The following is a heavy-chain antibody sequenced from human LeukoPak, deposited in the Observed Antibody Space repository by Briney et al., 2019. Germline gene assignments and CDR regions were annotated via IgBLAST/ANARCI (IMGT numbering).Heavy chain of an antibody. Sequence: ASVKVSCKVSGYTLTELSMHWVRQAPGKGLEWMGGFDPEDGETIYAQKFQGRVTMTEDTSTDTAYMELSSLRSEDTAVYYCATGIPATVTGPYYYYYYMDVWGKGTTVTVSS. CDR3: ATGIPATVTGPYYYYYYMDV. J-gene: IGHJ6*03. CDR1: GYTLTELS. V-gene: IGHV1-24*01. D-gene: IGHD4-11*01. CDR2: FDPEDGET.